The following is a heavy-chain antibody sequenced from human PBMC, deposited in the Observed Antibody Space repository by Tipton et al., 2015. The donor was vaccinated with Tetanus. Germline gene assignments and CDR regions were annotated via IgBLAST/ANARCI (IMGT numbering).Heavy chain of an antibody. CDR3: ARGWSECSSWSCSPFDS. Sequence: TLSLTCTVSGGSVSSYYWTWFRQPPGKRLEWIGFVSSSGNSNYSPSLTGRVSMSLDTSKQQFSLSLTSATAADTAVYYCARGWSECSSWSCSPFDSCGQGTLVTVSS. CDR2: VSSSGNS. D-gene: IGHD2-2*01. V-gene: IGHV4-4*07. CDR1: GGSVSSYY. J-gene: IGHJ4*02.